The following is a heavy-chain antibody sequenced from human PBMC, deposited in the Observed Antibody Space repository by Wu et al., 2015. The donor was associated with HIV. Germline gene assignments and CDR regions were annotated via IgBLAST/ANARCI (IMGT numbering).Heavy chain of an antibody. CDR3: ARTDDRDGYRWNGAFDI. Sequence: QVQLVQSGAEVKKPGSSVKVSCKASGGTFSSYAISWVRQAPGQGLEWMGGIIPIFGTANYAQKFQGRVTITTDESTSTAYMELSSLRSEDTAVYYCARTDDRDGYRWNGAFDILGPRGQVVTGLF. J-gene: IGHJ3*02. D-gene: IGHD5-24*01. V-gene: IGHV1-69*05. CDR1: GGTFSSYA. CDR2: IIPIFGTA.